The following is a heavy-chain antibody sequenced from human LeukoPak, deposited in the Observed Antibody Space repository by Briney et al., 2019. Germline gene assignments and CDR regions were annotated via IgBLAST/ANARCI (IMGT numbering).Heavy chain of an antibody. J-gene: IGHJ5*02. CDR3: AAGIGEGSGSYDLGYNWFDP. D-gene: IGHD1-26*01. CDR2: IYYSGST. V-gene: IGHV4-39*01. CDR1: GGSISSSSYY. Sequence: SETLSLTCTVSGGSISSSSYYWGWIRQPPGKGLEWIGSIYYSGSTYYNPSLKSRVTISVDTSKNQFSLKLSSVTAADTAVYYCAAGIGEGSGSYDLGYNWFDPWGQGTLVTVSS.